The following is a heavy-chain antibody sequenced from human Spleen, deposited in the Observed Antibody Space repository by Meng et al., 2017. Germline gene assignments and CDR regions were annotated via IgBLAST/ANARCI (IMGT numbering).Heavy chain of an antibody. Sequence: SETLSLTCTVSGGSISSYYWSWIRQPPGKGLEWIGYIYYSGSTNYNPSLKSRVTISVDTSKNQFSLKLSSVTAADTAVYYCARAVPATRLFDPWGQGTLVTVSS. D-gene: IGHD3-3*01. V-gene: IGHV4-59*01. CDR2: IYYSGST. CDR1: GGSISSYY. CDR3: ARAVPATRLFDP. J-gene: IGHJ5*02.